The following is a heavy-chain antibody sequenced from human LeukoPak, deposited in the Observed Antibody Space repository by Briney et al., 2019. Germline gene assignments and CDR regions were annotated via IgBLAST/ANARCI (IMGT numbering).Heavy chain of an antibody. Sequence: PGGSLRLSCAASGFTFSSYEMNWGRQAPGKGLEWVSAISGSGGSTYYADSVKGRFTISRDNAKNSLYLQMNSLRAEDTAVYYCAELGITMIGGVWGKGTTVTISS. D-gene: IGHD3-10*02. CDR2: ISGSGGST. CDR3: AELGITMIGGV. J-gene: IGHJ6*04. V-gene: IGHV3-48*03. CDR1: GFTFSSYE.